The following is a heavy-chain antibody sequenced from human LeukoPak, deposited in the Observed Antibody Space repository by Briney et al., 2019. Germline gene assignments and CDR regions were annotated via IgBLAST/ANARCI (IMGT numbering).Heavy chain of an antibody. J-gene: IGHJ4*02. CDR2: ISGSGGST. CDR1: GFTFTTYA. D-gene: IGHD6-19*01. CDR3: ARSLAVAAYFDD. V-gene: IGHV3-23*01. Sequence: GGSLRLSCAASGFTFTTYAMSWVRQAPGKGLEWVSAISGSGGSTYYADSVKGRITISRDNAKNSLDLQMNSLTGEDTAVYYCARSLAVAAYFDDWGQGTLVTVSS.